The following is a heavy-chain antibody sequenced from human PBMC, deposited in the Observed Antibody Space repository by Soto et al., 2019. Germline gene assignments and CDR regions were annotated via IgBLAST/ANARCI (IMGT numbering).Heavy chain of an antibody. Sequence: QVQLVQSGAEPKKPGSSVKVSCQASGGTFSNYAISWVRQAPGQGLEWMGKIIPIFGTTNYAQNFRGRVTITADEYTTTAYMELSSLRSDDTALYYCARELPPAPGSFREDALDIWGQGTMITVSS. CDR2: IIPIFGTT. CDR3: ARELPPAPGSFREDALDI. CDR1: GGTFSNYA. V-gene: IGHV1-69*15. D-gene: IGHD6-13*01. J-gene: IGHJ3*02.